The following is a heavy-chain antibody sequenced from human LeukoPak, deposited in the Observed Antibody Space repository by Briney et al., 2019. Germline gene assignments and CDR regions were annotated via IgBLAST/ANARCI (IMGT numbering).Heavy chain of an antibody. Sequence: PGGSLRLSCAASGSTFSSYAMSWVRQAPGKGLEWVSAISGSGGSTYYADSVKGRFTISRDNSKNTPYLQMNSLRAEDTAVYYCAKAKAEYSGYDFDAFDIWGQGTMVTVSS. CDR3: AKAKAEYSGYDFDAFDI. J-gene: IGHJ3*02. D-gene: IGHD5-12*01. CDR1: GSTFSSYA. CDR2: ISGSGGST. V-gene: IGHV3-23*01.